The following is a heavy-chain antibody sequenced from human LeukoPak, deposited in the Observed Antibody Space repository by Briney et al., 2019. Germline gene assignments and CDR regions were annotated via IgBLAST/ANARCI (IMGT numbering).Heavy chain of an antibody. Sequence: GGSLRLSCAASGFTFSSYGMHWVRQAPGKGLEGVAVIRSDGSTKYYADSVKGRFTISRDNSKNTLYLQMNSLRAEDTAVYYCARGQPPAYYDMDVWGQGATVTVSS. CDR1: GFTFSSYG. CDR3: ARGQPPAYYDMDV. J-gene: IGHJ6*02. V-gene: IGHV3-33*01. CDR2: IRSDGSTK. D-gene: IGHD6-13*01.